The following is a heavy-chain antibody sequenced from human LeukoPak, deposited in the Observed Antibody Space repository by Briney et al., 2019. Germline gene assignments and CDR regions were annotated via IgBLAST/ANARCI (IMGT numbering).Heavy chain of an antibody. Sequence: GGSLRLFCAASGFTFSDYYMSWIRQAPGKGLEWVSYISSSTTYTNYADSVKGRFTISRDNAKKSLYLQLNSLRADDTAVYYCARDQVTTVTTQWGSYAFDIWGQGTMVTVSS. CDR1: GFTFSDYY. J-gene: IGHJ3*02. CDR3: ARDQVTTVTTQWGSYAFDI. V-gene: IGHV3-11*06. D-gene: IGHD4-17*01. CDR2: ISSSTTYT.